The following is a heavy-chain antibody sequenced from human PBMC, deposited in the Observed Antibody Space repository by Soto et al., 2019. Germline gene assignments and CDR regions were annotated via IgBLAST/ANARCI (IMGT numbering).Heavy chain of an antibody. CDR2: ISYDGSNK. J-gene: IGHJ6*02. CDR1: GFTFSSYG. CDR3: AKAAYDFWSGYYLYGGMDV. Sequence: GSLRLSCAASGFTFSSYGMHWVRQAPGKGLEWVAVISYDGSNKYYADSVKGRFTISRDNSKNTLYLQMSSLRAEDTAVYYCAKAAYDFWSGYYLYGGMDVWGQGTTVTVSS. V-gene: IGHV3-30*18. D-gene: IGHD3-3*01.